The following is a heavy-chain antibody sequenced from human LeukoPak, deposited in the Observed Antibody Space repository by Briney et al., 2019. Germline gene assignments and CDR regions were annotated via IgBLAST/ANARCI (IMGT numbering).Heavy chain of an antibody. Sequence: SETLSLTCAVYGGSFSGYYWSRIRQPPGKGLEWIGEINHSGSTNYNPSLKSRVTISVDTSKNQFSLKLSSVTAADTAVYYCARDRIAVAGLDYWGQGTLVTVSS. D-gene: IGHD6-19*01. CDR3: ARDRIAVAGLDY. CDR1: GGSFSGYY. CDR2: INHSGST. J-gene: IGHJ4*02. V-gene: IGHV4-34*01.